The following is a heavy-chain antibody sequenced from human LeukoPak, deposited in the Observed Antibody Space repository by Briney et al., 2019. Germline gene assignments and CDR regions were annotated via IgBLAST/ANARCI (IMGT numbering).Heavy chain of an antibody. D-gene: IGHD2-2*01. CDR2: IRYDGSNK. J-gene: IGHJ4*02. Sequence: GGSLRLSCAASGFTFNNYGMHWVRQAPGKGLEWVAFIRYDGSNKYYADSVKGRFTISRDNSKNTLYLQMNSLRAEDTAVYYCVVPAASSDYWGQGTLVTVSS. CDR3: VVPAASSDY. CDR1: GFTFNNYG. V-gene: IGHV3-30*02.